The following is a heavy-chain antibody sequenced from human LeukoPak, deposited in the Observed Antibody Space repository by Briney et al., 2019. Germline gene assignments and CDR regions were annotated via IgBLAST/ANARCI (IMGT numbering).Heavy chain of an antibody. D-gene: IGHD6-19*01. J-gene: IGHJ4*02. CDR1: GFPFSIYW. CDR2: IKQDGSEE. CDR3: ARVEFYGSQLQDY. Sequence: GGSLRLSCAASGFPFSIYWMSWVRQAPGKGLEGVANIKQDGSEEYYVDSVKGRFTISRDNAKNSLYLQMNSLRAEDTAVYYCARVEFYGSQLQDYWGQGILVTVSS. V-gene: IGHV3-7*01.